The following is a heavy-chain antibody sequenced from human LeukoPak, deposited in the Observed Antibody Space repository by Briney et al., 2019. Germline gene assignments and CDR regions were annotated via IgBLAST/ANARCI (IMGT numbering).Heavy chain of an antibody. CDR3: ARDWYNNGWSGTYFDY. CDR2: FSAGNVNT. D-gene: IGHD6-19*01. J-gene: IGHJ4*02. Sequence: ASVKVSCKASGYIFTRYAIHWVRQAPGQGLEWMGCFSAGNVNTKYSQNFQGRVTITRDTSASTVYMQLSGLRSEDTALYYCARDWYNNGWSGTYFDYWGQGTPITVSS. CDR1: GYIFTRYA. V-gene: IGHV1-3*01.